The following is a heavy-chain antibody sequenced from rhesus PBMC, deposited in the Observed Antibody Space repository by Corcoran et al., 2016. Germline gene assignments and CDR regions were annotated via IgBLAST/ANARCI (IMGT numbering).Heavy chain of an antibody. D-gene: IGHD6-25*01. V-gene: IGHV4-127*01. CDR1: GYSISSGYG. J-gene: IGHJ4*01. Sequence: QVQLQEAGPGLVKPSETLSLTCAASGYSISSGYGWRWIRQPPGKGVEWNGYIGGSSGSTNYNPSLKSRVTISKDTSKNQFSLKLSSVTAADTAVYYCARDLGYSGSWNRYYFDYWGQGVLVTVSS. CDR2: IGGSSGST. CDR3: ARDLGYSGSWNRYYFDY.